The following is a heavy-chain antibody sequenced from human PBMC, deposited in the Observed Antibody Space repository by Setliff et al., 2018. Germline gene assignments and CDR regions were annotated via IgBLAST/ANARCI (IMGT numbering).Heavy chain of an antibody. Sequence: ASVKVSCKASGGTFSSYAISWVRQAPGQGLEWMGIINVGGGSTTYAQNLQGRVTMTRDTSTSTLYMELASLRSEDTAVYYCARARPGIYMDLWGTGTTVTVSS. CDR3: ARARPGIYMDL. J-gene: IGHJ6*03. D-gene: IGHD3-10*01. CDR1: GGTFSSYA. CDR2: INVGGGST. V-gene: IGHV1-46*01.